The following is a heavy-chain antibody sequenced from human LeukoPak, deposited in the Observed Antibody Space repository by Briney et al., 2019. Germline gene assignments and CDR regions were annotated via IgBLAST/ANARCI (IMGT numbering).Heavy chain of an antibody. Sequence: GASVTVSCKASGYTFTNYYIHWVRQAPGQGLEWMGITNPGGGSPTYAQKFQGRVTTTRDTSTSTVYMELRSLTSEDTAVYYCARDHGNYLGLVVFGIWGQGTMVAVSS. CDR1: GYTFTNYY. CDR2: TNPGGGSP. V-gene: IGHV1-46*01. D-gene: IGHD1-7*01. J-gene: IGHJ3*02. CDR3: ARDHGNYLGLVVFGI.